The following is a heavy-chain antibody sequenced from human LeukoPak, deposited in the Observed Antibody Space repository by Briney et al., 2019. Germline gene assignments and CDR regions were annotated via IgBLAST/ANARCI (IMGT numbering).Heavy chain of an antibody. Sequence: PGGSLRLSCAASGFTFSSYSTNWVRQAPGKGLEWVSYISSSSSTIYYADSVKGRFTISRDNAKNSLYLQMNSLRAEDTAVYYCARDSPGGGYDSWGQGTLVTVSS. CDR3: ARDSPGGGYDS. V-gene: IGHV3-48*01. D-gene: IGHD5-12*01. J-gene: IGHJ5*02. CDR2: ISSSSSTI. CDR1: GFTFSSYS.